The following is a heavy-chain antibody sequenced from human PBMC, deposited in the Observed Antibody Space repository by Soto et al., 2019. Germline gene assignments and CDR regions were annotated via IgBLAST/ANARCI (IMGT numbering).Heavy chain of an antibody. CDR3: ERVKSNYYFVY. J-gene: IGHJ4*02. CDR2: IGTAGDT. D-gene: IGHD4-4*01. Sequence: GGCLRHSCSASGFTFSSYDMHWLRHATGKGLEWVSAIGTAGDTYYPGSVKGRFTISRENAKNSLYLQMNSLRAEDSAVYYCERVKSNYYFVYWCPVTRVTVSS. CDR1: GFTFSSYD. V-gene: IGHV3-13*01.